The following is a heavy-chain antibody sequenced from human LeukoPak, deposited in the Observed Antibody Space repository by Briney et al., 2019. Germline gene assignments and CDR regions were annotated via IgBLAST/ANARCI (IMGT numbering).Heavy chain of an antibody. CDR3: ARPREQWLGNDAFDM. V-gene: IGHV4-59*01. CDR2: IYYSGST. CDR1: GGSISSYY. D-gene: IGHD6-19*01. J-gene: IGHJ3*02. Sequence: KPSETLSLTCTVSGGSISSYYWSWIRQPPGKGLEWIGYIYYSGSTNYNPSLKSRVTISVDTSKNQFSLKLSSVTAADTAVYYCARPREQWLGNDAFDMWGQGTMVTVSS.